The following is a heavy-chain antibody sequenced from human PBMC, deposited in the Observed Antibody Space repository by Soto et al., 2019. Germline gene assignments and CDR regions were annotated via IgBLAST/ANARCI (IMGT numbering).Heavy chain of an antibody. CDR3: ARADRVLSRWDSSGYASSAFDI. Sequence: QVQLVESGGGVVQPGRSLRLSCAASGFTFSSYAMHWVRQAPGKGLEWVAVISYDGSNKYYADSVKGRFTISRDNSKNXXYXQXXSLRAEDTAVYYCARADRVLSRWDSSGYASSAFDIWGQGTMVTVSS. CDR2: ISYDGSNK. J-gene: IGHJ3*02. V-gene: IGHV3-30-3*01. CDR1: GFTFSSYA. D-gene: IGHD3-22*01.